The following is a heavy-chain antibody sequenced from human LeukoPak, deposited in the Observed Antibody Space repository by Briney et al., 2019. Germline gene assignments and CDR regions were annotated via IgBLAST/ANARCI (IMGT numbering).Heavy chain of an antibody. J-gene: IGHJ3*02. Sequence: ASVKVSCKASGGTFSSYAISWVRQAPGQGLEWMGGIIPIFGTANYAQKFQGRVTMTRDMSTSTVYMELSSLRSEDTAVYYCARDCSGGSCYSSVHDAFDIWGQGTMVTVSS. CDR3: ARDCSGGSCYSSVHDAFDI. CDR2: IIPIFGTA. D-gene: IGHD2-15*01. V-gene: IGHV1-69*05. CDR1: GGTFSSYA.